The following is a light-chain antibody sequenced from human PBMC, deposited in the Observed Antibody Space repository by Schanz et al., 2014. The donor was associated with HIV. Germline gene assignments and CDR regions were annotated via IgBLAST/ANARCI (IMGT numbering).Light chain of an antibody. CDR1: QSVRSN. J-gene: IGKJ2*01. CDR3: QQYNNWPYT. CDR2: RAS. Sequence: DILITQSPATLSVSPGERVTLSCRAGQSVRSNLAWYQHKPGQAPRLLIYRASTGATGVPARFSGSGSETEFTLTISSLQSEDFAVYYCQQYNNWPYTFGQGTKLEI. V-gene: IGKV3-15*01.